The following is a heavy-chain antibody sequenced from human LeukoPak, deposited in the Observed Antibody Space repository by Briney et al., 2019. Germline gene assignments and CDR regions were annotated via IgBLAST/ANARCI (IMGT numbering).Heavy chain of an antibody. J-gene: IGHJ4*02. V-gene: IGHV4-4*07. Sequence: SETLSLTCTVSAGSISSYYWSCIRQPAGKGLEWIGRVYTSGSTNYNPSLKSRVTMSVDTSKNQFSLKLSSVTAAATAVSYCAREIVGGSGRGLSNWGEGSLVTVSS. D-gene: IGHD3-10*01. CDR3: AREIVGGSGRGLSN. CDR2: VYTSGST. CDR1: AGSISSYY.